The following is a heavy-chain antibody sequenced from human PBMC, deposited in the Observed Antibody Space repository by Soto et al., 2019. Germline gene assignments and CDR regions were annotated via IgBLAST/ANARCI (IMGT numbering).Heavy chain of an antibody. CDR3: AGAGSHETSGSYYFDY. D-gene: IGHD3-22*01. CDR1: GGSISSADYY. CDR2: IYYSGNT. V-gene: IGHV4-30-4*01. Sequence: QVQLQESGPGLVKPSQTLSLTCTVSGGSISSADYYWSWIRQPPGKGLDWIGYIYYSGNTYYNPSLRSRVTISVDTSKNQFSLKLTSVTAADTAVYYCAGAGSHETSGSYYFDYWGQGTPVTVSS. J-gene: IGHJ4*02.